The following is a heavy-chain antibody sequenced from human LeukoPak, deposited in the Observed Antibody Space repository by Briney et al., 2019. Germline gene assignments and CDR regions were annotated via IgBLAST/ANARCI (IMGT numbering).Heavy chain of an antibody. J-gene: IGHJ4*02. Sequence: SETLSLTCTVSGGSISSYYWSWIRQPPGKGLEWIGYIYYSGSTNYNPSLKSRVTISVDTSKNQFSLKLSSVTAADTAVYYCARAALHYYDSSGYVDYWGQGTLVTVSS. V-gene: IGHV4-59*12. CDR2: IYYSGST. D-gene: IGHD3-22*01. CDR3: ARAALHYYDSSGYVDY. CDR1: GGSISSYY.